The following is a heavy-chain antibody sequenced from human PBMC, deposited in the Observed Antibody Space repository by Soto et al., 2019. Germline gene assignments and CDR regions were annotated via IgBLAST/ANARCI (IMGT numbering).Heavy chain of an antibody. V-gene: IGHV4-4*02. CDR3: ARAGAYSAYDSYYFDC. CDR1: GGSISSSNW. D-gene: IGHD5-12*01. Sequence: PSETLSLTRAVSGGSISSSNWWSWVRQPPGKGLEWIGEIYHSGSTNYNPSLKSRVTISVDKSKNQFSLKLSSVTAADTAVYYCARAGAYSAYDSYYFDCWGQGALVTVSS. J-gene: IGHJ4*02. CDR2: IYHSGST.